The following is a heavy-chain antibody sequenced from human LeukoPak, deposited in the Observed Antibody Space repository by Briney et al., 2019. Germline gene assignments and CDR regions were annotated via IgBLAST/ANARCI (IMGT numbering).Heavy chain of an antibody. J-gene: IGHJ4*02. CDR3: ARDYYDSSGYYHEAYFDY. CDR1: GFTFSSYE. V-gene: IGHV3-33*08. Sequence: GGSLRLSCAASGFTFSSYEMNWVRQAPGKGLEWVAVIWYDGSNKYYADSVKGRFTISRDNSKNTLYLQMNSLRAEDTAVYYCARDYYDSSGYYHEAYFDYWGQGTLVTVSS. D-gene: IGHD3-22*01. CDR2: IWYDGSNK.